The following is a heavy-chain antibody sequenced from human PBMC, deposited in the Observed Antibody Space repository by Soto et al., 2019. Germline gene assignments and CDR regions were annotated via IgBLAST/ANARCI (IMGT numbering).Heavy chain of an antibody. D-gene: IGHD4-17*01. CDR3: ATSYGDYLTPDY. Sequence: ASVKVSCKASGYRFTSYDINWVRQATGQGLEWMGWMNPNSGNTGYAQKFRGRVTMTRNTSISTAYMELSSLGSEDTAVYYCATSYGDYLTPDYWGQGTLVTVSS. V-gene: IGHV1-8*01. CDR2: MNPNSGNT. J-gene: IGHJ4*02. CDR1: GYRFTSYD.